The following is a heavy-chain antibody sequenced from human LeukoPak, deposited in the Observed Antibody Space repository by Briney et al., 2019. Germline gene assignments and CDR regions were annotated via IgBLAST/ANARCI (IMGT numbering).Heavy chain of an antibody. V-gene: IGHV3-48*03. J-gene: IGHJ4*02. CDR3: ARLGYSSAKSFDY. D-gene: IGHD6-19*01. Sequence: GGSLRLSCSASAFTFSSYEMSWVRQAPGKGLEWVSYISSSGNIIYYTDSVRGRFTISRDNAKNSLYLQMNSLRAEDTAVYYCARLGYSSAKSFDYWGQGTLVTVSS. CDR1: AFTFSSYE. CDR2: ISSSGNII.